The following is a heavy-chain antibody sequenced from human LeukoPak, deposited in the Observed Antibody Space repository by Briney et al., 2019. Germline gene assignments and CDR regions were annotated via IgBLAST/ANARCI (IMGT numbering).Heavy chain of an antibody. CDR2: IYTSGST. Sequence: SETLSLTCTVSGGSISNYYWSWIRQPPGKGLEWIGYIYTSGSTNYNPSLKSRVTISVDTSENQFSLKLSSVTAADTAVYYCARLTYYYDSSGYSNDAFDIWGQGTMVTVSS. J-gene: IGHJ3*02. D-gene: IGHD3-22*01. CDR3: ARLTYYYDSSGYSNDAFDI. CDR1: GGSISNYY. V-gene: IGHV4-4*09.